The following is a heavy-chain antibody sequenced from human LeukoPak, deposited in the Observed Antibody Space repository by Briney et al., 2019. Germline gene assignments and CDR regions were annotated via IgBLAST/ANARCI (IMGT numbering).Heavy chain of an antibody. D-gene: IGHD6-19*01. CDR3: AREGVAVAGCFDY. Sequence: GGPLRPSCAASGYTFSSYAMHWVRQAPGKGLEWVAVISYDGSNKYYADSVKGRFTISRDNSKNTLYLQMNSLRAEDTAVYYCAREGVAVAGCFDYWGQGTLVTVSS. CDR2: ISYDGSNK. V-gene: IGHV3-30*04. CDR1: GYTFSSYA. J-gene: IGHJ4*02.